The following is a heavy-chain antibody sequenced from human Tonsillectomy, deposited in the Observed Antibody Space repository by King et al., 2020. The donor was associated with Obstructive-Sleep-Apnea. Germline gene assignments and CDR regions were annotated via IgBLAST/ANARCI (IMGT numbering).Heavy chain of an antibody. Sequence: VQLVESGAEVKKPGESLRISCKGFGYSFTSYWITWVRQMPGKGLEWMGRIDPSDSYTNYSPSFQGHVTISVDKSISTAYLQWSSLKASDTAMYYCARRRGYTYANWFDPWGQGTLVTVSS. V-gene: IGHV5-10-1*03. CDR1: GYSFTSYW. CDR2: IDPSDSYT. D-gene: IGHD5-18*01. J-gene: IGHJ5*02. CDR3: ARRRGYTYANWFDP.